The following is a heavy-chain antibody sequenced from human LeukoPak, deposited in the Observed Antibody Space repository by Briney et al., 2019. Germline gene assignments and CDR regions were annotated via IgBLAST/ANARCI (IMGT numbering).Heavy chain of an antibody. CDR1: GLTVSSYG. V-gene: IGHV3-23*01. D-gene: IGHD3-10*01. Sequence: GLSLRLSRGASGLTVSSYGMSWVRQAPGKGLEWVSTIIGSAVNTYYADSVKGRFTISRDDSKNTVYLQMNSLRAEDTAVYSCAKYTSGTSYRGLDQWGQGTLVTVSS. CDR2: IIGSAVNT. J-gene: IGHJ4*02. CDR3: AKYTSGTSYRGLDQ.